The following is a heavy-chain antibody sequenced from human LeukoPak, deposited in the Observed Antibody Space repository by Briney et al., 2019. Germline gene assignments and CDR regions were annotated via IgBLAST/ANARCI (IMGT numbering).Heavy chain of an antibody. CDR3: AKVGSSGWYVDYFDY. V-gene: IGHV3-23*01. CDR2: ISGSGGST. CDR1: GFTFSSYA. D-gene: IGHD6-19*01. Sequence: GGSLRPSCAASGFTFSSYAMSWVRQAPGKGLEWVSAISGSGGSTYYADSVKGRFTISRDNSKNTLYLQMNSLRAEDTAVYYCAKVGSSGWYVDYFDYWGQGTLVTVSS. J-gene: IGHJ4*02.